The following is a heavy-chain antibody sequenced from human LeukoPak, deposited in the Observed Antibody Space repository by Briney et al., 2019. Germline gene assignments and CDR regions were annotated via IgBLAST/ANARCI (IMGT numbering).Heavy chain of an antibody. CDR3: ARDFLTILGAFDI. J-gene: IGHJ3*02. D-gene: IGHD3-9*01. CDR1: GFTFSSYG. Sequence: GGSLRLSCAASGFTFSSYGMHWVRQAPGKGLEWVAFIRYDGSNKYYADSVKGRFTISRDNAKNSLYLQMNSLRAEDTAVYYCARDFLTILGAFDIWGQGTMVTVSS. V-gene: IGHV3-30*02. CDR2: IRYDGSNK.